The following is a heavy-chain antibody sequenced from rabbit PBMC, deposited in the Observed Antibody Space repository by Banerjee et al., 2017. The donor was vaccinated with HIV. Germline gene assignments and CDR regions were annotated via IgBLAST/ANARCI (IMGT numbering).Heavy chain of an antibody. V-gene: IGHV1S45*01. CDR3: ARDAGSTATDYLDL. J-gene: IGHJ4*01. CDR2: IYAGSSGST. Sequence: QEQLVEYGGDLVQPEGSLTLTCTASGFSFSSNYWICWVRQAPGKGLEWIACIYAGSSGSTYYASWAKGRFTISKTSSTTVTLQMTSLTAADTATYFCARDAGSTATDYLDLWGPGTLVTVS. CDR1: GFSFSSNYW. D-gene: IGHD4-2*01.